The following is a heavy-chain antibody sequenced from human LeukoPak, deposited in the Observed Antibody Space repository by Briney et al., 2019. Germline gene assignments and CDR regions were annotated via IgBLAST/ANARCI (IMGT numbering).Heavy chain of an antibody. D-gene: IGHD3-10*01. J-gene: IGHJ4*02. CDR1: GFTFSSYA. V-gene: IGHV3-23*01. CDR3: AKEGHYGSGSYFDY. CDR2: ISGSGGST. Sequence: GGSLRLSCAASGFTFSSYAMSWVRQAPGKGLEWVSGISGSGGSTYYADSVKGRFTISRDNSKNTLYLQMNSLRAEDTAVYYFAKEGHYGSGSYFDYWGQGTLVTVSS.